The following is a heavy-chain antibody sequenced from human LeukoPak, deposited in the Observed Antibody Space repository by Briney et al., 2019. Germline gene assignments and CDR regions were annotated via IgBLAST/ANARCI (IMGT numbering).Heavy chain of an antibody. Sequence: GAAVKVSCKASGYTFTSYYMHWVRQAPGQGLEWMGWINPNSGGTNYAQKFQGRVTMTRDTSISTAYMELSRLRSDDTAVYYCASQRIMITFGGTTWGNWFDPWGQGTLVTVSS. CDR1: GYTFTSYY. CDR2: INPNSGGT. D-gene: IGHD3-16*01. J-gene: IGHJ5*02. CDR3: ASQRIMITFGGTTWGNWFDP. V-gene: IGHV1-2*02.